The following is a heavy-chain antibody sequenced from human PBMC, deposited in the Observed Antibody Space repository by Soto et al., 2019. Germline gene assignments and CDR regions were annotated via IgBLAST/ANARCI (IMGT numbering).Heavy chain of an antibody. CDR3: AKGGRQWLVTSDFNY. CDR2: VSHDGRNT. CDR1: GFTYSDYA. V-gene: IGHV3-30*18. Sequence: VELVESGGGVVQPGRSLRLSCAASGFTYSDYAMHWVRQAPGKGLEWVAVVSHDGRNTHYADSVKGRFTISRDSSKNTVSLEMTSLRAEDMAVYYCAKGGRQWLVTSDFNYWGQGALVTVSS. J-gene: IGHJ4*02. D-gene: IGHD6-19*01.